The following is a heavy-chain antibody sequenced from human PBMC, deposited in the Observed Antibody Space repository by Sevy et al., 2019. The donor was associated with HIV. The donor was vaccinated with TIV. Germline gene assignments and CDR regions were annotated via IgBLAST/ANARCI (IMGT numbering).Heavy chain of an antibody. CDR3: ATEYSYDY. J-gene: IGHJ4*02. CDR1: GHTSSDYY. CDR2: INSKSGAT. Sequence: ASVKVSCKASGHTSSDYYIQWVRQAPGQGLEWMGWINSKSGATSYPQKFQGRVIMTSDTSISTAYMELSRLRSDDTAVYYCATEYSYDYWGQGTLVTVSS. V-gene: IGHV1-2*02. D-gene: IGHD4-4*01.